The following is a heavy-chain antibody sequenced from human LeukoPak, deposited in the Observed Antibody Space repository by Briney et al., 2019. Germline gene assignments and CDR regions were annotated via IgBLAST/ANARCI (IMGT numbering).Heavy chain of an antibody. J-gene: IGHJ5*02. CDR3: ARGPTAAYDFWSGRSNWFDP. D-gene: IGHD3-3*01. CDR2: ISSSSSYI. V-gene: IGHV3-21*01. CDR1: GFTFSSYS. Sequence: GGSLRLSCAASGFTFSSYSMNWVRQAPGKRLEWVSSISSSSSYIYYADSVKGRFTISRDNAKNSLYLQMNSLRAEDTAVYYCARGPTAAYDFWSGRSNWFDPWGQGTLVTVSS.